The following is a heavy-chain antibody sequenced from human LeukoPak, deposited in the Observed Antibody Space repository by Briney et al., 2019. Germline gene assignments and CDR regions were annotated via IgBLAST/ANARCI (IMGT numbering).Heavy chain of an antibody. CDR3: ARDHRDSSGYSYYFDY. V-gene: IGHV3-30-3*01. J-gene: IGHJ4*02. Sequence: EGSLRLSCAASGFTFSSSAMHWVHQTPGKGLEWVAVISYDGTNKYYADSVRGRFTISRDNSKNTLYLQMNSLRAEDTAVYYCARDHRDSSGYSYYFDYWGQGTLVTVSS. CDR1: GFTFSSSA. CDR2: ISYDGTNK. D-gene: IGHD3-22*01.